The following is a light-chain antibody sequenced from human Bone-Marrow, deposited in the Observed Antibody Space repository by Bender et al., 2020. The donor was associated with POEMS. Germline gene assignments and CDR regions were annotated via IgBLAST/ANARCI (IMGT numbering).Light chain of an antibody. V-gene: IGLV3-1*01. J-gene: IGLJ1*01. CDR1: KLGDNF. CDR2: QDN. Sequence: SFDLTQPPSLSVSPGQTASITCSGDKLGDNFVSWYQQKPGQSPVLVIYQDNRRPSGIPERFSASPSGTTVTLTISDVQTEDESDYYCQSVDNTGTFVFGSGTSVTVL. CDR3: QSVDNTGTFV.